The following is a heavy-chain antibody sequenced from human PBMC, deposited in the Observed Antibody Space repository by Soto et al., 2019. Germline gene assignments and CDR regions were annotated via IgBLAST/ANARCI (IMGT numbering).Heavy chain of an antibody. Sequence: EVQLVESGGGLVQPGGSLRLSCAASGFTLSSYWMHWVRQAPGKGLVWISRINIDGSSTSYADSVKGRFTISRDNAKNTRYLQVNSLRAEDTAVYYCARRRDGYNFVGDCWGQGTLVTVSS. D-gene: IGHD5-12*01. CDR1: GFTLSSYW. CDR3: ARRRDGYNFVGDC. J-gene: IGHJ4*02. CDR2: INIDGSST. V-gene: IGHV3-74*01.